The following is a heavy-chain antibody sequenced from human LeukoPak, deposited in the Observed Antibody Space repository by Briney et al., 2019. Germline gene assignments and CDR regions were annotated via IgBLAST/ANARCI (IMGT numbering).Heavy chain of an antibody. CDR1: EFTFSNYW. V-gene: IGHV3-7*03. Sequence: GGSLRLSCAASASEFTFSNYWMSWVRQTPEKGLEWVANIKQDGSETFYVDSVKGRFTISRDNAENSLYLQMNSLRAEDTPVYYCAKARGFVVVPAAKDPWGQGTLVTVSS. CDR2: IKQDGSET. D-gene: IGHD2-2*01. J-gene: IGHJ5*02. CDR3: AKARGFVVVPAAKDP.